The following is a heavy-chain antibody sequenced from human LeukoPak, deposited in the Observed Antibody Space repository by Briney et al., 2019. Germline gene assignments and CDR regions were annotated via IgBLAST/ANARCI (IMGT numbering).Heavy chain of an antibody. V-gene: IGHV3-30-3*01. CDR1: GFTFSSYA. D-gene: IGHD2-15*01. CDR2: ISYDGSNK. J-gene: IGHJ6*02. CDR3: VAATNYYYYYGMDV. Sequence: PGGSLRLSCAASGFTFSSYAMHWVRQAPGKGLEWVAVISYDGSNKYYADSVKGRFTTSRDNSKNTLYLQMNSLRAEDTAVYYCVAATNYYYYYGMDVWGQGTTVTVSS.